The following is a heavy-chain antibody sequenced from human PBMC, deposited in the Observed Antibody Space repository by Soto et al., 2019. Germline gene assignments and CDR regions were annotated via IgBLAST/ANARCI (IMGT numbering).Heavy chain of an antibody. CDR2: IIPIFGTA. CDR3: ARDNFDGYSSVWPDY. D-gene: IGHD6-19*01. Sequence: QVQQVQSGAEVKKPGSSVKVCCKASGSTFSSYAISWVRQAPGQGLEWMGGIIPIFGTANYAQKFQGRVTITADGSTSTAYMELSSLRSEDRAVYYCARDNFDGYSSVWPDYWGQGTLVTVSS. V-gene: IGHV1-69*12. J-gene: IGHJ4*02. CDR1: GSTFSSYA.